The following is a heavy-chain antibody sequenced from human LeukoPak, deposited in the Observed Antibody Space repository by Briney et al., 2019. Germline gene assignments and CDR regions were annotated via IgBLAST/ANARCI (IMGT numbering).Heavy chain of an antibody. J-gene: IGHJ2*01. D-gene: IGHD2-15*01. V-gene: IGHV1-2*02. CDR3: ARDCSGGSCYGKVDL. CDR1: GYTFTGYY. CDR2: INPNSGGT. Sequence: ASVKVSCKASGYTFTGYYMHWVRQAPGQGLEWMGWINPNSGGTNYAQKFQGRVTMTRDTSISTAYMELSRLRSDDTAVYYCARDCSGGSCYGKVDLWGRGTLVTVSS.